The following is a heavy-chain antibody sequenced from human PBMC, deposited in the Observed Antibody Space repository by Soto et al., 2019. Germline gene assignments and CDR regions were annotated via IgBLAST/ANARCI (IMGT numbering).Heavy chain of an antibody. V-gene: IGHV3-33*01. J-gene: IGHJ6*02. Sequence: QVQLVESGGGVVQPGRSLRLFCAASGFTFSSYGMHWVRQAPGKGLEWVAVIWYDGSNKYYADSVKGRFTISRDNSKNTLYLQMNSLRAEDTAVYYCARDGRYYDFWSGPGTYYYGMDVWGQGTTVTVSS. CDR1: GFTFSSYG. D-gene: IGHD3-3*01. CDR2: IWYDGSNK. CDR3: ARDGRYYDFWSGPGTYYYGMDV.